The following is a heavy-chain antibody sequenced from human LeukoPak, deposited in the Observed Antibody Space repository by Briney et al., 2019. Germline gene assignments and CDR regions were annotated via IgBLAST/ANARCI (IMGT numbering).Heavy chain of an antibody. CDR2: ISGSGGST. Sequence: TGGSLRLSCAASGFTFSSYAMSWVRQAPGKGLEWVSAISGSGGSTYYADSVKGRFTISRDNSKNTLYLQMNSLRAEDTAVYYCAKNVLLAVAQPTLDYWGQGTLVTVSS. J-gene: IGHJ4*02. CDR1: GFTFSSYA. D-gene: IGHD6-19*01. V-gene: IGHV3-23*01. CDR3: AKNVLLAVAQPTLDY.